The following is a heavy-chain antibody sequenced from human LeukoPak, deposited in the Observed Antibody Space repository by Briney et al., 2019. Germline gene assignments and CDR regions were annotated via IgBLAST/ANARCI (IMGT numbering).Heavy chain of an antibody. CDR2: ISYSGST. CDR3: ARSSSAHYYDSSGYLPSHFDY. J-gene: IGHJ4*02. V-gene: IGHV4-59*01. CDR1: GGSISSYY. Sequence: SQTLSLTSTVSGGSISSYYWGWIRQPPGEGLEWIGYISYSGSTSYNPSLKSRVTISVDTSKNQFSLKLSSVTAADTAVYYCARSSSAHYYDSSGYLPSHFDYWGQGTLVTVSS. D-gene: IGHD3-22*01.